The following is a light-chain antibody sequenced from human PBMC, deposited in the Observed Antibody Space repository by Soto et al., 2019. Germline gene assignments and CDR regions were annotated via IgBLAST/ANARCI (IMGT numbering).Light chain of an antibody. CDR2: AAS. V-gene: IGKV1-12*01. Sequence: DIQMTQSPSSVSASVGDRVTITCRASQTITTWMAWYQQKAGKAPKLRVYAASTLQSGVATRFSGSASATEFTLITSRLQPEDPATYYRQQSTNTNNPWMFGQG. J-gene: IGKJ2*01. CDR1: QTITTW. CDR3: QQSTNTNNPWM.